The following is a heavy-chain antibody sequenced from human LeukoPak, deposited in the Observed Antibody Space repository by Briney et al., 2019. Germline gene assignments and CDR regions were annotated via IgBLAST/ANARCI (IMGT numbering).Heavy chain of an antibody. D-gene: IGHD6-13*01. CDR1: GYTLTELS. CDR3: ASIAATEIRRLNP. CDR2: FDPEDGET. Sequence: VASMKVSCKVSGYTLTELSMHWVRQAPGKGLEWMGGFDPEDGETIYAQKFQGRVTMTEDTSTDTAYMELSSLRSEDTAVYYCASIAATEIRRLNPWGQGTLVTVSS. J-gene: IGHJ5*02. V-gene: IGHV1-24*01.